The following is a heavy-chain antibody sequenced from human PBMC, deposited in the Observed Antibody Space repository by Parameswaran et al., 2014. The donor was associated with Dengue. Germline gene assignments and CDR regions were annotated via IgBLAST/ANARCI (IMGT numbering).Heavy chain of an antibody. CDR2: IYPGDSDT. D-gene: IGHD3-16*01. J-gene: IGHJ5*02. CDR3: ARLRGANNWFDP. Sequence: VRQMPGKGLEWMGIIYPGDSDTRYSPSFQGQVTISADKSISTAYLQWSSLKASDTAMYYCARLRGANNWFDPWGQGTLVTVSS. V-gene: IGHV5-51*01.